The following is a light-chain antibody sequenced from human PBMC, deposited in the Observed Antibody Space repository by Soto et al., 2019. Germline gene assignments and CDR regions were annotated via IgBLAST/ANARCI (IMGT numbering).Light chain of an antibody. CDR3: QVWDGSSDFVV. CDR2: YDN. CDR1: NIGSKS. Sequence: SYELTQPPSVSVAPGKTARITCGGNNIGSKSVHWYQQKPGQAPVVVIYYDNDRPSGIPERFSGSNSGNTATLTIIRVEAGDEADYYCQVWDGSSDFVVFGGGTKLTVL. V-gene: IGLV3-21*04. J-gene: IGLJ2*01.